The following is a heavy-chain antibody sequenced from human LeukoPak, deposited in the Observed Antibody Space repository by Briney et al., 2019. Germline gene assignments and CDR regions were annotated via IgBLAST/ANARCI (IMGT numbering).Heavy chain of an antibody. CDR2: MNTESGDT. Sequence: ASVKVSCKTSGYAFTRYDITWVRQLAGQRPEWMGWMNTESGDTKYSQKFLGRLTITRDTSTTTAYRELSRLRSEDTAVYYCARVPAAYMRYYYYYMAVWGRGTTVTVSS. D-gene: IGHD2-2*01. V-gene: IGHV1-8*03. J-gene: IGHJ6*03. CDR3: ARVPAAYMRYYYYYMAV. CDR1: GYAFTRYD.